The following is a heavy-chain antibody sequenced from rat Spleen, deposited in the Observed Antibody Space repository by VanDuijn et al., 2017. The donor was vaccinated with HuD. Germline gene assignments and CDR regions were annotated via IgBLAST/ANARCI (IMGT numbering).Heavy chain of an antibody. V-gene: IGHV5-19*01. J-gene: IGHJ3*01. CDR3: ATLTPLFAY. CDR2: ISPKGGST. CDR1: GFTFSNYG. Sequence: EVQLVESGGGSVQPGRSLKLSCAASGFTFSNYGMAWVRQTPTKGLEWVASISPKGGSTHYRDSVKGRFTISRDNAKRTLYLQMDSLRSEDTATYYCATLTPLFAYWGQGTLVTVSS. D-gene: IGHD3-1*01.